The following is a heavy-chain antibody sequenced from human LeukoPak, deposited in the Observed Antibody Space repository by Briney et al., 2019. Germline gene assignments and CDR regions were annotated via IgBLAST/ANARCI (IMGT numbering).Heavy chain of an antibody. CDR1: GYTFTGYY. J-gene: IGHJ4*02. CDR3: ARDRGVVATDVDY. V-gene: IGHV1-2*02. D-gene: IGHD2-15*01. Sequence: ASVTVSCLASGYTFTGYYMHWVRQAPGQGLEWMGWINPNSGGTNYAQKFQGRVTMTRDTSISTAYMELSRLRSDDTAVYYCARDRGVVATDVDYWGQGALVTVSS. CDR2: INPNSGGT.